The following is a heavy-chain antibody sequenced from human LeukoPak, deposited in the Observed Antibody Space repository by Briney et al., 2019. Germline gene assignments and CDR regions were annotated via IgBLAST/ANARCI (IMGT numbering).Heavy chain of an antibody. J-gene: IGHJ4*02. D-gene: IGHD5-18*01. V-gene: IGHV3-7*01. CDR1: GFTFSSYW. CDR3: ARDRSYGFHFDY. CDR2: IKQDGSEK. Sequence: PGGSLRLSCAASGFTFSSYWMSWVSQAPGEGLEWVANIKQDGSEKYCVDSVKGRFTISRDNAKNSLYLQMNSLRAEDTAVYYCARDRSYGFHFDYWGQGTLVTVSS.